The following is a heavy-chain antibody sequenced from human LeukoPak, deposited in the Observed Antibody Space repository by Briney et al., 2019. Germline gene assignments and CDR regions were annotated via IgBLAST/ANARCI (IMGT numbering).Heavy chain of an antibody. CDR2: INPSGGST. Sequence: GASVKVSCKASGYTFTNYYLYWVRQAPGQGLEWMGVINPSGGSTTSAQKFQGRVTMTRDTSTSTVYMELRSLRSEDTAVYYCARGPGPADDGGGYCFDYWGQGTLVTVSS. V-gene: IGHV1-46*01. CDR1: GYTFTNYY. J-gene: IGHJ4*02. D-gene: IGHD3-22*01. CDR3: ARGPGPADDGGGYCFDY.